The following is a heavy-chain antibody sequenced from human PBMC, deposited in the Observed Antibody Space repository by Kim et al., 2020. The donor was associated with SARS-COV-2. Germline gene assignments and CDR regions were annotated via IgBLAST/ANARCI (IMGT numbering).Heavy chain of an antibody. D-gene: IGHD3-9*01. J-gene: IGHJ3*02. V-gene: IGHV4-39*07. CDR1: GGSISSSSYY. CDR2: IYYSGST. CDR3: ARDRHPRIVLRYFDWADAFDI. Sequence: SETLSLTCTVSGGSISSSSYYWGWIRQPPGKGLEWIGSIYYSGSTYYNPSLKSRVTISVDTSKNQFSLKLSSVTAADTAVYYCARDRHPRIVLRYFDWADAFDIWGQGTMVTVSS.